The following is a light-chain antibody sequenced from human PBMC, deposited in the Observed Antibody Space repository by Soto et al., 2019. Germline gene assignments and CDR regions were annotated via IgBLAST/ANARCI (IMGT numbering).Light chain of an antibody. CDR2: GAS. V-gene: IGKV3-20*01. J-gene: IGKJ1*01. Sequence: EIVLTQSPGTLSLSGGERATLSCRASQSVSSNHLAWYQQKPGQAPRLLIYGASSRATGIPDRFSGSGSGTDFTLTISRLEPEDFAVYYCQQYDNSPTFGQGTKVEIK. CDR1: QSVSSNH. CDR3: QQYDNSPT.